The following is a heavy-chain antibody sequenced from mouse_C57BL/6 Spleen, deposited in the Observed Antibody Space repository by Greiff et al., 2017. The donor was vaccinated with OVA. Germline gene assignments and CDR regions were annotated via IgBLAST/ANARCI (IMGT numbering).Heavy chain of an antibody. Sequence: LMKPGASVKLSCKATGYTFTGYWIDWVHHRPGHGLEWIGEILPGSGSTNYNEKFKGKATFTADTSSNTAYMQLSSLTTEDSASYYCARHVTTVVATDYWGQGTTLTVSS. CDR1: GYTFTGYW. CDR2: ILPGSGST. V-gene: IGHV1-9*01. J-gene: IGHJ2*01. D-gene: IGHD1-1*01. CDR3: ARHVTTVVATDY.